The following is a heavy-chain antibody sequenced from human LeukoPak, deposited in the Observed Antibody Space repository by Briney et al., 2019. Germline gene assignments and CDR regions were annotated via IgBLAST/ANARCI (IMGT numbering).Heavy chain of an antibody. D-gene: IGHD2-15*01. CDR3: ARGAPGGYCSGGSCPYFDY. V-gene: IGHV1-8*01. J-gene: IGHJ4*02. CDR1: GYTFTSYD. CDR2: MNPNSGNT. Sequence: GASVKVSCKASGYTFTSYDINWVRQAPGQGLEWMGWMNPNSGNTGYAQKFQGRVTMTRNTSISTAYMELSSLRSEDTAVYYCARGAPGGYCSGGSCPYFDYWGQGTLVTVSS.